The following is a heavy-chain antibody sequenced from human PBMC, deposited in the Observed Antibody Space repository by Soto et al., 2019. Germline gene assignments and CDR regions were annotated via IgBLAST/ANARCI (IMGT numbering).Heavy chain of an antibody. CDR2: ISAGGSDT. V-gene: IGHV3-23*01. J-gene: IGHJ4*02. CDR1: GFVFSDYA. Sequence: EVQLLDSGGGWVQPGGSLRLYCVASGFVFSDYAMSWVRQAPGKGLEWVSAISAGGSDTYYAASVTGRFTVSRVNSKNTMYLQMNTLRAEDTARYYCARVPIWCSSSSCYTEGFDTWGQGNLVTVSS. CDR3: ARVPIWCSSSSCYTEGFDT. D-gene: IGHD2-2*01.